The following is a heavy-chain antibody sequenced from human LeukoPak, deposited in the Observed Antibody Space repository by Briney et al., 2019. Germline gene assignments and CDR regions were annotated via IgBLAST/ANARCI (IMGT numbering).Heavy chain of an antibody. CDR1: GDSISTHY. Sequence: SETLSLTCTISGDSISTHYWTWIRQSPGKGLEWIGYVSSIGLTNYNPSLKSRVTISVDTSKNHFSLRLRSLAAADTAVYYCARDLTTVTKGFDIWGQGTVVTVSS. CDR2: VSSIGLT. V-gene: IGHV4-59*11. CDR3: ARDLTTVTKGFDI. D-gene: IGHD2-8*01. J-gene: IGHJ3*02.